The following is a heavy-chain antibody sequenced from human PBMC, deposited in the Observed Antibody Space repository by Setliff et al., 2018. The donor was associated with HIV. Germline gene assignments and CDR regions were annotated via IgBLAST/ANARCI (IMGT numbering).Heavy chain of an antibody. CDR1: GGSISCYF. CDR2: IYNSGST. J-gene: IGHJ4*02. V-gene: IGHV4-59*01. D-gene: IGHD1-7*01. CDR3: ARGHTWNYYGGDYFDY. Sequence: PSETLSLTCTVAGGSISCYFWNWIRQPPGNGLEWLGYIYNSGSTNYNPSLEIRVSISVDTAKNQFSLRLSSVTAADTAVYSCARGHTWNYYGGDYFDYWGQGSLVTVSS.